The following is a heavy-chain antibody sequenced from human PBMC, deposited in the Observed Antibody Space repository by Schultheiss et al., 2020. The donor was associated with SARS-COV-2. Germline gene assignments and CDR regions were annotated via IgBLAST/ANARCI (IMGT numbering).Heavy chain of an antibody. D-gene: IGHD2-21*01. CDR3: ARDVVPWFDY. V-gene: IGHV3-33*08. CDR1: GFTFSSYA. CDR2: IWYDGSNK. Sequence: GESLKISCAASGFTFSSYAMSWVRQAPGKGLEWVAVIWYDGSNKYYADSVKGRFTISRDNAKNSLYLQMNSLRAEDTAVYYCARDVVPWFDYWGQGTLVTVSS. J-gene: IGHJ4*02.